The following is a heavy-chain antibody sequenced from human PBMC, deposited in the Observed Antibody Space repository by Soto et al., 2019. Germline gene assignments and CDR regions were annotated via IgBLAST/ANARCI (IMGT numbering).Heavy chain of an antibody. CDR2: IYSRGTT. CDR1: GGSVSSGSYY. CDR3: AREVDYGKTWFSP. V-gene: IGHV4-61*01. D-gene: IGHD4-17*01. J-gene: IGHJ5*02. Sequence: LGTLSPTRTVSGGSVSSGSYYWSWIRQPPGKGLEWIGYIYSRGTTKYTPSLKSRVTISVDTSKNHFSLKLSSVTAADPAVFYCAREVDYGKTWFSPWGQGTLVTVSS.